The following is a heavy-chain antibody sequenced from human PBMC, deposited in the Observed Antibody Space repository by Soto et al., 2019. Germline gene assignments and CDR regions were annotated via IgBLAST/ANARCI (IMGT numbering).Heavy chain of an antibody. V-gene: IGHV4-4*07. Sequence: PSETLSLTCSVSGGTISGYYWTWIRQPAGKGLEWIGRIYSRGNTKYNPSLQSRVTMSLDTSNNQFSLRLTSVTAADPAVYYCARGQRFSAWFHPWGQGPLVTVSS. D-gene: IGHD3-3*01. CDR1: GGTISGYY. CDR2: IYSRGNT. J-gene: IGHJ5*02. CDR3: ARGQRFSAWFHP.